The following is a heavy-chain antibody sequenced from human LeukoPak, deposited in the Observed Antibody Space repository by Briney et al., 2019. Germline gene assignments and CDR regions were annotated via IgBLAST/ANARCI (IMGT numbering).Heavy chain of an antibody. CDR2: INPSGGST. V-gene: IGHV1-46*01. J-gene: IGHJ4*02. D-gene: IGHD3-22*01. Sequence: ASVKVSCKASGYTFTSYYMHWVRQAPGQGLEWMGIINPSGGSTSYAQKFQGRVTMTRDTSTNTVYMELSSLRSEDTAVYYCARGRTYYYDSSGYYYYFDYWGQGTLVTISS. CDR1: GYTFTSYY. CDR3: ARGRTYYYDSSGYYYYFDY.